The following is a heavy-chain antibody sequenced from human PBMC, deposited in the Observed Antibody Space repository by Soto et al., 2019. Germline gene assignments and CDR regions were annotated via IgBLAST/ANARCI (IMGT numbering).Heavy chain of an antibody. CDR1: GFTFDDYA. CDR2: ISWNSGSNK. CDR3: ASGGLRFLEWLLPFDY. D-gene: IGHD3-3*01. J-gene: IGHJ4*02. V-gene: IGHV3-9*01. Sequence: HPGGSLRLSCAASGFTFDDYAMHWVRQAPGKGLEWVSGISWNSGSNKYYADSVKGRFTISRDNSKNTLYLQMNSLRAEDTAVYYCASGGLRFLEWLLPFDYWGQGTLVTVSS.